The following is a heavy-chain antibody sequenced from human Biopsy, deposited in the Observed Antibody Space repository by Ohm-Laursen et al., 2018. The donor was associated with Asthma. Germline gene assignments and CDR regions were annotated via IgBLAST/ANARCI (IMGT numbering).Heavy chain of an antibody. CDR3: ARAQAAQYYYGMDV. J-gene: IGHJ6*02. D-gene: IGHD6-6*01. CDR2: ISHSGST. Sequence: TLSLTCIVSYGSITSGGYYWTWIRQPPGKGLEWIGYISHSGSTYFNPSLKSRVTISLDRTKSQFSLKLSSVTAADTALYYCARAQAAQYYYGMDVWGQGTTVIVSS. CDR1: YGSITSGGYY. V-gene: IGHV4-30-2*01.